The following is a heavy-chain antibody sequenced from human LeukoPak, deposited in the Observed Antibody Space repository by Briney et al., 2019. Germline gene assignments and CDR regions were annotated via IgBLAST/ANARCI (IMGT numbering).Heavy chain of an antibody. J-gene: IGHJ4*02. D-gene: IGHD3-22*01. CDR2: ITNDGSST. Sequence: PGGSLRLSCAASGLTFSSHWMHWVRQAPGKGLVWVSRITNDGSSTTYADSVKGRFTISRDNAKNMLYLQVNSLRAEDTAVYYCAKSAYYDSSGFYREYYFEHWGQGTLVTVSS. V-gene: IGHV3-74*01. CDR3: AKSAYYDSSGFYREYYFEH. CDR1: GLTFSSHW.